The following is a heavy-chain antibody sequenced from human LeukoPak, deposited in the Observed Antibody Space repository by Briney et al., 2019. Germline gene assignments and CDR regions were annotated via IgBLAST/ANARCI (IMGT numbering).Heavy chain of an antibody. V-gene: IGHV4-59*11. Sequence: SETLSLTCTVSGGSLRTHYWGWIRQPPGKGLEWIAYIYKSGNTNYNPSLKSRVTMSVDTSKNQFSLKLSSVTAADTAVYYCARDADGYLDYWGQGTLVTVSS. CDR1: GGSLRTHY. D-gene: IGHD3-22*01. CDR3: ARDADGYLDY. CDR2: IYKSGNT. J-gene: IGHJ4*02.